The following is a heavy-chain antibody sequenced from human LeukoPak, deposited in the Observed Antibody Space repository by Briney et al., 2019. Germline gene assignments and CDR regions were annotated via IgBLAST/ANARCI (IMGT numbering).Heavy chain of an antibody. D-gene: IGHD3-22*01. CDR3: FTGSAYYYDS. CDR2: ISPDGSNK. J-gene: IGHJ5*01. Sequence: GGSLRLSCAASGFTFTNYAMHWVRQAPGKGLEWVAVISPDGSNKYYADSVKGRFTISRDNSMDTLFLQMNSLSSEDTAVYSCFTGSAYYYDSWGQGTLVTVSS. CDR1: GFTFTNYA. V-gene: IGHV3-30*01.